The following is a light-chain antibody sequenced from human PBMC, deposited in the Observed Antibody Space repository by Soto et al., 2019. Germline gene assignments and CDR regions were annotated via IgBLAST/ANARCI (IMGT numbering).Light chain of an antibody. CDR3: QQQGT. J-gene: IGKJ2*01. CDR2: AAS. Sequence: IQLTQSPSSLSASVGDRVTITCRASQDISSSLAWYQQKPGNAPKLLIYAASTLQRGVTSRFSGGGSGAHFTLPISSLQPEDSATYYCQQQGTFGQGTKLEIK. CDR1: QDISSS. V-gene: IGKV1-9*01.